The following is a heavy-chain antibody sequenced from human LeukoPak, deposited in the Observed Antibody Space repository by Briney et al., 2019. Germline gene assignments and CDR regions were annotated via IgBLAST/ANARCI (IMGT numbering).Heavy chain of an antibody. CDR1: GFTFSDHY. CDR2: IRKKANSYTT. Sequence: GGSLRLSCVASGFTFSDHYMDWVRQAPVKGLEWDGRIRKKANSYTTDYAASVKGRFTISRDDSNNSVHLQMNSLKTEDTAVYFCARVLEGNMLWFDFLGQGTLVTVSS. V-gene: IGHV3-72*01. D-gene: IGHD1/OR15-1a*01. J-gene: IGHJ5*01. CDR3: ARVLEGNMLWFDF.